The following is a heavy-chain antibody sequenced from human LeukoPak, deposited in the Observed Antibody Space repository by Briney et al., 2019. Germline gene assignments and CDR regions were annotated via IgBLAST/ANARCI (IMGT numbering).Heavy chain of an antibody. D-gene: IGHD2-2*01. CDR2: ISSNGGST. CDR3: ARAGYCSSTSCLYFDY. CDR1: GFTFSSYA. V-gene: IGHV3-64*01. J-gene: IGHJ4*02. Sequence: GGSLRLSCAASGFTFSSYAMHWVRQAPGKGLEYVSAISSNGGSTYYANSVKGRFTISRDNSKNTLYLQMGSLRAEDMAVYYCARAGYCSSTSCLYFDYWGQGTLVTVSS.